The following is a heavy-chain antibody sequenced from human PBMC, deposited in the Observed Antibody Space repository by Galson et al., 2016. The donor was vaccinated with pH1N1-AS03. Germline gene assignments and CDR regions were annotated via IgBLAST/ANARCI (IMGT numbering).Heavy chain of an antibody. CDR2: ISAHSGHA. CDR1: GYTFSNYA. Sequence: SVKVSCKASGYTFSNYAFSWLRQTPVQGLEWMGWISAHSGHASYAQAFQGRVSMTIDASTTTTYLELRSLTTDDTAVYFCARDRTTVTETLLYDYWGQGTLLTVSS. CDR3: ARDRTTVTETLLYDY. V-gene: IGHV1-18*01. J-gene: IGHJ4*02. D-gene: IGHD4-17*01.